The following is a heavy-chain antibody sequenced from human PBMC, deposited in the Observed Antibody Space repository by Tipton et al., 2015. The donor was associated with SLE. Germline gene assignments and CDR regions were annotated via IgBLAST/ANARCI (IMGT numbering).Heavy chain of an antibody. V-gene: IGHV3-21*01. D-gene: IGHD6-13*01. Sequence: SLRLSCAASGFTFDDYAMHWVRQAPGKGLEWVSSISSSSSYIYYADSVKGRFTISRDNAKNSLYLQMNSLRAEDTAVYYCARSSIAAAGNDYWGQGTLVTVSS. CDR3: ARSSIAAAGNDY. J-gene: IGHJ4*02. CDR2: ISSSSSYI. CDR1: GFTFDDYA.